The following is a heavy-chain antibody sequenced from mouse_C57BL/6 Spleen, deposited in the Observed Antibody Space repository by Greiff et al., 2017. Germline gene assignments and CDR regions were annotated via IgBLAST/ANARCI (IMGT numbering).Heavy chain of an antibody. V-gene: IGHV1-82*01. CDR3: ARYLYYGFDY. Sequence: VQLQQSGPELVKPGASVKISCKASGYAFSSSWLNWVKQRPGKGLEWIGRIYPGDGDTNYNGKFKGKATLTADKSSSTAYMQLSSLTSEDSAVYFCARYLYYGFDYWGQGTTLTVSS. CDR2: IYPGDGDT. CDR1: GYAFSSSW. D-gene: IGHD1-1*01. J-gene: IGHJ2*01.